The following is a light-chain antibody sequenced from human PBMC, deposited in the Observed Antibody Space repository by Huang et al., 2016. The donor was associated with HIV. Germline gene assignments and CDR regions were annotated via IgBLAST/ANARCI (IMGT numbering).Light chain of an antibody. CDR3: QKYYSSPG. Sequence: DIVLTQSPDTLAVSLGERATINCKSSQNVLFSSTNKNYLAWYQQKPGQPPNALIYWACTRNYGGADRCSGSGAGTDFTLTISSLQAEDVAVYYCQKYYSSPGFGQGTRVGI. J-gene: IGKJ1*01. CDR1: QNVLFSSTNKNY. CDR2: WAC. V-gene: IGKV4-1*01.